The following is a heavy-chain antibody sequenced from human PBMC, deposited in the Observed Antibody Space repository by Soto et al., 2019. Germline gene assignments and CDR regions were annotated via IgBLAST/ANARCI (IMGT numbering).Heavy chain of an antibody. V-gene: IGHV3-23*01. CDR2: ISGSGGST. CDR1: GFTFSSYA. J-gene: IGHJ6*02. CDR3: ASLPHYYYCGMDV. Sequence: GGSLRLSCAASGFTFSSYAMSWVRQAPGKGLEWVSAISGSGGSTYYADSVKGRFTISRDNSKNTLYLQMNSLRAEDTAVYYCASLPHYYYCGMDVWGQGTTVTVSS.